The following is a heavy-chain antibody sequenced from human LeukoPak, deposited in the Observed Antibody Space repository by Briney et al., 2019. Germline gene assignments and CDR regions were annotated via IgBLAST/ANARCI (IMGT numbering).Heavy chain of an antibody. D-gene: IGHD6-19*01. CDR3: ARSPGAGPGAHFDY. CDR2: ISSSSTYT. V-gene: IGHV3-11*06. Sequence: PGGSRRLSWAASGSTFSDYYMSWIRQAPGKGLGWVSYISSSSTYTNYADSVKGRFTISRDNAKNSLYLQMNILRAEDPAVYYCARSPGAGPGAHFDYWGQGILVTASS. J-gene: IGHJ4*02. CDR1: GSTFSDYY.